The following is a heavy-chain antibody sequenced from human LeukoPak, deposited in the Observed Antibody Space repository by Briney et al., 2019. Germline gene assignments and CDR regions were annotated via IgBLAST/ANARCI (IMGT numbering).Heavy chain of an antibody. Sequence: GGSLRLSCAASGFTFSSYAMSWVRQAPGKGLEWVSAISGSGGSTYYADSVKGRFTISRDNSKNTLYLQMNGLRAEDTAVYYCAKEGYSSSWTGGYYFDYWGQGTLVTVSS. CDR2: ISGSGGST. CDR3: AKEGYSSSWTGGYYFDY. J-gene: IGHJ4*02. CDR1: GFTFSSYA. V-gene: IGHV3-23*01. D-gene: IGHD6-13*01.